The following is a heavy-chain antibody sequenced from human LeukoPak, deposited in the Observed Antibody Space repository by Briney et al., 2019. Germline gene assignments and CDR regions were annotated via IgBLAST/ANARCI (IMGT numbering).Heavy chain of an antibody. CDR1: GGSISSGTYY. CDR3: ARDGYSGNDGL. V-gene: IGHV4-61*01. J-gene: IGHJ4*02. Sequence: SETLSLTCTVSGGSISSGTYYWSWIRQPPGKGLEWIGYIYHSGSTKYNPCLKSRVTISVDTSKNQFSLKLSSVTAADTAVYYCARDGYSGNDGLWGQGTLVTVSS. CDR2: IYHSGST. D-gene: IGHD5-12*01.